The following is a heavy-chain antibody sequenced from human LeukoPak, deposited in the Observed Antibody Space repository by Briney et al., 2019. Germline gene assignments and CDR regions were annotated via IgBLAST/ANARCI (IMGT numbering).Heavy chain of an antibody. D-gene: IGHD1-1*01. CDR2: IYYSGSA. CDR1: GGSISSYY. CDR3: ARGFTGTFYGMDV. J-gene: IGHJ6*02. Sequence: SETLSLTCTVSGGSISSYYWSWIRQPPGKGLEWIGYIYYSGSAYYNPSLKSRVTISVDTSKNQFSLKLSSVTAADTAVYYCARGFTGTFYGMDVWGQGTTVTVSS. V-gene: IGHV4-59*12.